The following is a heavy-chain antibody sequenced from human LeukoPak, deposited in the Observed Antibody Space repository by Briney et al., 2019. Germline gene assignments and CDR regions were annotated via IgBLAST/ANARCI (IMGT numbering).Heavy chain of an antibody. CDR3: ARVTASGSYSSVDY. V-gene: IGHV1-2*02. J-gene: IGHJ4*02. Sequence: ASVKVSCKASGYTFTGYYMHWVRQAPGQGLEWMGWINPSSGGTNYAQKFQGRVTMTRDTSISTAYMELSRLRSDDTAVYYCARVTASGSYSSVDYWGQGTLVTVSS. D-gene: IGHD1-26*01. CDR2: INPSSGGT. CDR1: GYTFTGYY.